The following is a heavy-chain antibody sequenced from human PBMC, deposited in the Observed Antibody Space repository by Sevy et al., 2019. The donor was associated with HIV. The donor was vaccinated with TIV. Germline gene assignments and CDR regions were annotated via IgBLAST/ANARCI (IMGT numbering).Heavy chain of an antibody. Sequence: ASVKVSCKAPGDTLTNNYMHWVRQAPGQGLEGMGIIDPSGGNTSYAQKFQGRVTMTRDTSTSTLYMDLSSLRSEDTAVYYCVRADPAQHFDSWGQGTPVTVSS. J-gene: IGHJ4*02. CDR2: IDPSGGNT. CDR1: GDTLTNNY. V-gene: IGHV1-46*01. CDR3: VRADPAQHFDS.